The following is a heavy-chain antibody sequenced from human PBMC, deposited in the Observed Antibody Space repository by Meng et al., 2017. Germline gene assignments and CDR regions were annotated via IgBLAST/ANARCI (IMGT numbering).Heavy chain of an antibody. CDR1: GGSISSGGYY. CDR3: AGMVRGGMRQVYYFDY. V-gene: IGHV4-31*03. D-gene: IGHD3-10*01. CDR2: IYYSGST. J-gene: IGHJ4*02. Sequence: QVQLPESGPGPVKPSQTLSLTCTVSGGSISSGGYYWSWIRQHPGKGLEWIGYIYYSGSTYYNPSLKSRVTISVDTSKNQFSLKLSSATAADTAVYYCAGMVRGGMRQVYYFDYWGQGTLVTVSS.